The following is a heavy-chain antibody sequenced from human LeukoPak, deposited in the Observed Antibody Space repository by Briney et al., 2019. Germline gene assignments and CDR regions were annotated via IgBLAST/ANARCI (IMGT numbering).Heavy chain of an antibody. Sequence: GGSLRLSCAASGFTVSSNYMSWVRQAPGKGLEWVSYISSSSSTIYYADSVKGRFTISRDNAKNSLYLQMNSLRAEDTAVYYCARIVAAAGPDYWGQGTLVTVSS. V-gene: IGHV3-48*01. D-gene: IGHD6-13*01. CDR2: ISSSSSTI. J-gene: IGHJ4*02. CDR3: ARIVAAAGPDY. CDR1: GFTVSSNY.